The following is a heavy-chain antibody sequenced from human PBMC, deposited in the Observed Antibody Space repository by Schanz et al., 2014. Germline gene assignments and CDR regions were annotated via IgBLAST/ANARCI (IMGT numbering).Heavy chain of an antibody. J-gene: IGHJ4*02. CDR1: GFTFSSYA. Sequence: VQLLDSGGGLVQPGGSLRLSCAASGFTFSSYAMSWVRQAPGKGLEWVAAMSYDGSIKYYGDSVKGRFTISRDNSKNTLYLHMNTLRSEDTAVYYCAKDSTHIDIVLVPTAIDDWGQGTLVTVSS. CDR3: AKDSTHIDIVLVPTAIDD. V-gene: IGHV3-30*18. D-gene: IGHD2-2*01. CDR2: MSYDGSIK.